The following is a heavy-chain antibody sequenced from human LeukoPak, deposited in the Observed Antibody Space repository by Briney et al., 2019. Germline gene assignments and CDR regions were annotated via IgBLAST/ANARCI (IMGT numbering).Heavy chain of an antibody. V-gene: IGHV4-59*01. Sequence: SETLSLTCTVSGGSISSYYWSWIRHPPGKGLEWIGCIYYSGSTNYNPSLKSRVTISVDTSKNKFSLKLSSVTAADTAVYYCARKYYYGSGSYSPWGQGTLVTVSS. CDR1: GGSISSYY. D-gene: IGHD3-10*01. CDR3: ARKYYYGSGSYSP. J-gene: IGHJ5*02. CDR2: IYYSGST.